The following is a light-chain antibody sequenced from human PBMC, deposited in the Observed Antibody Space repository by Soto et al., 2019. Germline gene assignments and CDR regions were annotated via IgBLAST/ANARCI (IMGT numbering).Light chain of an antibody. CDR3: LLDFSYFWA. CDR1: QGIRSA. V-gene: IGKV1-6*01. Sequence: AIQLTQSPSSLSASVGDRVTITCQASQGIRSALGWYQQKPGKVPKLLIYAASTLQSGVPSRFSGSGSGTDFTLTISSLQPEDFATYYCLLDFSYFWAFGQGTKVDI. J-gene: IGKJ1*01. CDR2: AAS.